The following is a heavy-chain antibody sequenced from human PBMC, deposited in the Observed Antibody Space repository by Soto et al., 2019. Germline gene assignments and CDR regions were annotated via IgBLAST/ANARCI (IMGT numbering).Heavy chain of an antibody. CDR2: ISSDGSNK. Sequence: QVQLVESGGGVVQPGRSLRLSCAASGFTFSNYAMNWVRQAPGKGLEWVAVISSDGSNKYYADSVKGRFTISRDNSKNTLILQMNSLRAEDTAVYYCARFKGSGGGSCYSYLDYWGQGTLVTVSS. J-gene: IGHJ4*02. D-gene: IGHD2-15*01. CDR1: GFTFSNYA. CDR3: ARFKGSGGGSCYSYLDY. V-gene: IGHV3-30-3*01.